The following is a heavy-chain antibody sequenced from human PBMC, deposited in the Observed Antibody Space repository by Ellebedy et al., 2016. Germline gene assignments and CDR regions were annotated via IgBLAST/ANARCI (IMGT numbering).Heavy chain of an antibody. Sequence: GESLKISXLVSGVSVSSNDMSWVRQAPGRGLELVSLMYAGGSEYYADSVKGRFAITRDTSMNRLYLHMSVLEGGDTALYYCVTRLNGAFEFWGQGTMVSVSS. CDR1: GVSVSSND. CDR2: MYAGGSE. V-gene: IGHV3-53*01. CDR3: VTRLNGAFEF. J-gene: IGHJ3*01.